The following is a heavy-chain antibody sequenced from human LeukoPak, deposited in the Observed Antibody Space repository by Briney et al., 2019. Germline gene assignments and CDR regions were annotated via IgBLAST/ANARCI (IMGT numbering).Heavy chain of an antibody. J-gene: IGHJ3*02. Sequence: PSQTLSLTCTVSGGSISSGSYYWSWIRQPAGKGLEWIGRIYTSGSTNYNPSLKSRVTISVDTSKNQFSLKLSSVTAADTAVYYCAREIAAAGPTGAFDIWGQGTMVTVSS. CDR1: GGSISSGSYY. CDR3: AREIAAAGPTGAFDI. V-gene: IGHV4-61*02. D-gene: IGHD6-13*01. CDR2: IYTSGST.